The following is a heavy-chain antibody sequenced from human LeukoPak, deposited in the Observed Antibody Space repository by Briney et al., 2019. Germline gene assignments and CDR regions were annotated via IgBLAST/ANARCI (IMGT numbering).Heavy chain of an antibody. Sequence: AGGSLRLSCAASGFTFSTYAMSWVRQAPGKGLEWVSGISGNGGSTYYADSVKGRFTISRDNSKNTLYLQMNSLRAEDTAIYYCAKDDETGDGSGAFDSWGQGTLVTVSS. CDR3: AKDDETGDGSGAFDS. CDR1: GFTFSTYA. D-gene: IGHD6-19*01. V-gene: IGHV3-23*01. CDR2: ISGNGGST. J-gene: IGHJ4*02.